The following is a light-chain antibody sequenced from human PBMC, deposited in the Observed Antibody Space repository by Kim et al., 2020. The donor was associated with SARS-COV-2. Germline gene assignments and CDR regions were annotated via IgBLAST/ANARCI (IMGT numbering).Light chain of an antibody. J-gene: IGKJ4*01. V-gene: IGKV1-13*02. CDR3: QQFTR. Sequence: GDRVTITCRASQGISSALAWYQQKPGKAPKLLIYDASSLESGVPSRFSGSGSGTDFTLTISSLQPEDFATYYCQQFTRFGGGTK. CDR1: QGISSA. CDR2: DAS.